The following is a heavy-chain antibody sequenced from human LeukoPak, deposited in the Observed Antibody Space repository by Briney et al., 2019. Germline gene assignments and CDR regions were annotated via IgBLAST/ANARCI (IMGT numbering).Heavy chain of an antibody. CDR3: ARGGRYGNNRHKWFDS. Sequence: ASVKVSCKASGYTFTSYDINWVRQATGQGLEWMGWMNPNSGNTDYAQKFQGRVTMTRNTSISTAYMELSSLRSEDTAVYYCARGGRYGNNRHKWFDSWGQGTLVTVSS. J-gene: IGHJ5*01. V-gene: IGHV1-8*01. D-gene: IGHD5-24*01. CDR2: MNPNSGNT. CDR1: GYTFTSYD.